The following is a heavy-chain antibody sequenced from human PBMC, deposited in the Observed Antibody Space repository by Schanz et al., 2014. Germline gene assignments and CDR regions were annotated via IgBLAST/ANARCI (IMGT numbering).Heavy chain of an antibody. J-gene: IGHJ5*02. CDR3: TRDVRLDRRGNWFDP. CDR2: ILGLACTT. V-gene: IGHV3-23*01. CDR1: GFTFSTSA. D-gene: IGHD1-1*01. Sequence: EVQLLESGGGLEQPGGSLRLSCAASGFTFSTSAMSWVRQVPGKGLEWVSAILGLACTTYYADSVKGRFTISRDNSKNLLYLQMNSLRAEDTAVYYCTRDVRLDRRGNWFDPWGQGTLVTVSS.